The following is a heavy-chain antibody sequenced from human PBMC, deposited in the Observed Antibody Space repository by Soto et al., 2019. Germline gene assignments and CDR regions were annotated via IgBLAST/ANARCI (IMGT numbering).Heavy chain of an antibody. D-gene: IGHD2-21*02. V-gene: IGHV3-21*01. CDR1: GFSFSTYS. Sequence: GGSLRLSCEASGFSFSTYSMHWVRQAPGEGLEWVSSIGRRSDIYYADSVKGRFTISRDNAKNSVSLQMNSLRDEDTAVYYCAREETAWPLAYGLDVWGQGTTVTVSS. J-gene: IGHJ6*02. CDR2: IGRRSDI. CDR3: AREETAWPLAYGLDV.